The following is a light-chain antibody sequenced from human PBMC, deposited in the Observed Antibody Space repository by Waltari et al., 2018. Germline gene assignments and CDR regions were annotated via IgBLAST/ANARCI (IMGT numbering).Light chain of an antibody. CDR2: AAS. V-gene: IGKV1-9*01. J-gene: IGKJ4*01. CDR1: QGISSY. Sequence: IQLTQSPSSLSASVGDRVTIPCRPSQGISSYLAWYQQKPGKAPRLLIYAASTLQSGVPSRFSGSESGTDFTLTINSLQPEDFATYSCQQLNTYPLTFGGGTKVEIK. CDR3: QQLNTYPLT.